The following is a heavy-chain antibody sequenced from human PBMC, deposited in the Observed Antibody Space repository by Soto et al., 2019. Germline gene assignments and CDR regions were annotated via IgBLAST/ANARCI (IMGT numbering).Heavy chain of an antibody. CDR3: AHCYGDQGEIDAFDI. Sequence: QITLKESGPTLVKPTQTLTLTCTFSGFSLSTSGVGVGWIRQPPGKALEWLALIYWDDDKRYSPSLKSRLTITKDTSKNQVVLIMTNMDPVDTATYYCAHCYGDQGEIDAFDIWGQGTMVTVSS. V-gene: IGHV2-5*02. CDR2: IYWDDDK. J-gene: IGHJ3*02. CDR1: GFSLSTSGVG. D-gene: IGHD4-17*01.